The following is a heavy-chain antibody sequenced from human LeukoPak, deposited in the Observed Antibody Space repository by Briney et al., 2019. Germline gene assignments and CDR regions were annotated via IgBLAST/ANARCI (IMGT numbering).Heavy chain of an antibody. J-gene: IGHJ6*02. CDR3: ARVGGSLPPYYYYGMDV. V-gene: IGHV1-3*01. CDR1: GYTFTSYA. D-gene: IGHD3-16*01. Sequence: ASVKVSCKASGYTFTSYAMHWVRQAPGQRLEWMGWINAGNGNTKYSQKFQGRVTITRDTSASTAYMELSSLRSEDTAVYYCARVGGSLPPYYYYGMDVWGQGTTVTVSS. CDR2: INAGNGNT.